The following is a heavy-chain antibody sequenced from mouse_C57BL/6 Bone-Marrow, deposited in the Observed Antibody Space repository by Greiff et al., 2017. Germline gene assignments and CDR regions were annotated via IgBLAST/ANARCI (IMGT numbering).Heavy chain of an antibody. J-gene: IGHJ2*01. CDR3: AVYGNPHFDY. V-gene: IGHV1-26*01. Sequence: VQLQQSGPELVKPGASVKISCKASGYTFTDYYMNWVKQSHGKSLEWIGDINPNTGGTSYNQKFNGKATLTVDKSSSTAYMELRSLTSEDSAVYYCAVYGNPHFDYWGQGTTLTVSS. D-gene: IGHD2-1*01. CDR2: INPNTGGT. CDR1: GYTFTDYY.